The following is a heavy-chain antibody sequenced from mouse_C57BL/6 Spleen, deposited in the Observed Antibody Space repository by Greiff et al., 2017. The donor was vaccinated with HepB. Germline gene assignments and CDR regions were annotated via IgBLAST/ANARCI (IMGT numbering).Heavy chain of an antibody. D-gene: IGHD1-1*01. CDR1: GYTFTSYW. CDR3: TRGYYYGSSYGAWFAY. V-gene: IGHV1-5*01. Sequence: EVQLQQSGTVLARPGASVKMSCKTSGYTFTSYWMHWVNQRPGQGLEWIGAIYPGNSDTSYNQKFKGKAKLTAVTSASTAYMELSSLTNEDSAVYYWTRGYYYGSSYGAWFAYWGQGTLVTVSA. CDR2: IYPGNSDT. J-gene: IGHJ3*01.